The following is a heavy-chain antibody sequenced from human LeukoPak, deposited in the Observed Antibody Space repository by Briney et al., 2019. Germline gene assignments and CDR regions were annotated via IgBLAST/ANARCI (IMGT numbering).Heavy chain of an antibody. D-gene: IGHD3-22*01. J-gene: IGHJ6*03. V-gene: IGHV1-24*01. Sequence: ASVKVSCRVSGYTLTELSMHWVRQAPGKGLEWMGGFDPEDGETIYAQKFQGRVTMTEDTSTDTAYIELSSLRSEDTAVYYCATGSGHDSSGYYYRYYYYYMDVWGKGTTVTVSS. CDR2: FDPEDGET. CDR3: ATGSGHDSSGYYYRYYYYYMDV. CDR1: GYTLTELS.